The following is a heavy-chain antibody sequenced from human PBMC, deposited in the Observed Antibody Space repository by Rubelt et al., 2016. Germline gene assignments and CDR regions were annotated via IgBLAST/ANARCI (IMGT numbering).Heavy chain of an antibody. CDR1: GGSISSHY. D-gene: IGHD2-2*02. V-gene: IGHV4-59*11. CDR2: IYYSGST. J-gene: IGHJ4*02. Sequence: QVQLQESGPGLVKPSETLSLTCTVSGGSISSHYWSWIRQPPGKGLEWIGYIYYSGSTNYNPSLKSRVTISVDTSKNQFSLKLSSVTAADTAVYYCARAACSTSCYSFDYWGQGTLVTVSS. CDR3: ARAACSTSCYSFDY.